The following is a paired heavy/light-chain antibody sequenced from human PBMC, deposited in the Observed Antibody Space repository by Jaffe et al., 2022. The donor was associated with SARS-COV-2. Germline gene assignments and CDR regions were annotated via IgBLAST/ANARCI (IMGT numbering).Heavy chain of an antibody. Sequence: EVQLLESGGGLVQPGGSLRLSCAASGFTFSDFAMSWVRQAPGKGLDWVSAISGSGDSTYYADSVKGRFTISRDNSKNTLYLQMNSLRAEDTAVYYCGAAAYCGSDCLNAKDYWGQGALVTVSS. D-gene: IGHD2-21*02. CDR3: GAAAYCGSDCLNAKDY. CDR1: GFTFSDFA. CDR2: ISGSGDST. V-gene: IGHV3-23*01. J-gene: IGHJ4*02.
Light chain of an antibody. V-gene: IGKV3-20*01. CDR1: QSVSSSF. Sequence: ELVLTQSPGTLSLSPGERATLSCRASQSVSSSFLAWYQHKPGQAPRLLIYGASSRATGIPDRFSGSGSGTDFTLTISRLEPEDFAVYYCQHYGISRGYTFGQGTKLEIK. CDR3: QHYGISRGYT. J-gene: IGKJ2*01. CDR2: GAS.